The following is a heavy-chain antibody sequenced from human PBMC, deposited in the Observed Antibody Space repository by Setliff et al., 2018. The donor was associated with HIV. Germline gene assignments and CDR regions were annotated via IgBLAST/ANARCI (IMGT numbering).Heavy chain of an antibody. CDR3: ARGNYDTSDYYTNFYYYYMDV. V-gene: IGHV4-59*01. CDR2: VYYSGST. CDR1: GGSISTYY. Sequence: SETLSLTCTVSGGSISTYYWSWVRKPPGKGLEWIGYVYYSGSTSYSPSLRGRVTMSVDPSKNQFSLKLNSVTAADTAIYYCARGNYDTSDYYTNFYYYYMDVWGKGTAVTVSS. D-gene: IGHD3-22*01. J-gene: IGHJ6*03.